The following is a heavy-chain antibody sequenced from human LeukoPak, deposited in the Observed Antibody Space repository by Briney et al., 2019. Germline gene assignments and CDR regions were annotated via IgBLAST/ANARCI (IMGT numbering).Heavy chain of an antibody. J-gene: IGHJ5*02. CDR3: ARDRPQYWFDP. CDR2: IYYSGST. Sequence: SETLSLTCTVSGGSISSSSYYWGWIRQPPGKGLEWIGIIYYSGSTYYNPSLKSRVTISVDTSKNQFSLKLSSVTAADTAVYYCARDRPQYWFDPWGQGTLVTVSS. CDR1: GGSISSSSYY. V-gene: IGHV4-39*07.